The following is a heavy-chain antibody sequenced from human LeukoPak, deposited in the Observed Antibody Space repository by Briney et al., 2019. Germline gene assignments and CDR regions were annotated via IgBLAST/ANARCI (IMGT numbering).Heavy chain of an antibody. CDR1: GGSISSYY. Sequence: PSETLSLTCTVSGGSISSYYWSWIRQPPGKGLEWIGYINYSGSTNYNPSLKSRVTISVDTSKNQFSLKLSSVTAADTAVYYCARHRIRYSSSEALDYWGQGTLVTVSS. V-gene: IGHV4-59*08. D-gene: IGHD6-13*01. CDR2: INYSGST. J-gene: IGHJ4*02. CDR3: ARHRIRYSSSEALDY.